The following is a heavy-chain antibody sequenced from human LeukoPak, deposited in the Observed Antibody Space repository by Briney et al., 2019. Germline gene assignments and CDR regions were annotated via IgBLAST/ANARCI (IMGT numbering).Heavy chain of an antibody. V-gene: IGHV1-8*01. D-gene: IGHD3-10*01. Sequence: ASVKVSCKASGYTFTSYDINWVRQATGQGLEWMGWMNPNSGNTGYAQKFQGRVTMTRNTSISTAYMELSSLRSEDTAVYYCARGITMVRGVIITPIYYYYGMDVWGQETTVTVSS. J-gene: IGHJ6*02. CDR3: ARGITMVRGVIITPIYYYYGMDV. CDR1: GYTFTSYD. CDR2: MNPNSGNT.